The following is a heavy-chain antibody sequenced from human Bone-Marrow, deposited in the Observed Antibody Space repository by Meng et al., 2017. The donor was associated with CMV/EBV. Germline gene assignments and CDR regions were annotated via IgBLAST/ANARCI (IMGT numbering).Heavy chain of an antibody. J-gene: IGHJ6*02. V-gene: IGHV1-8*01. D-gene: IGHD3-3*01. CDR3: ARQGGYYDFWSGYHRYYYYGMDV. CDR2: MNPNSGNT. CDR1: GYTFTNYD. Sequence: ASVKVSCKASGYTFTNYDINWVRQATGQGLEWMGWMNPNSGNTGYTQKFQGRVTMTRNTSISTAYMELSSLRSEDTAVYYCARQGGYYDFWSGYHRYYYYGMDVWGQGTTVTVSS.